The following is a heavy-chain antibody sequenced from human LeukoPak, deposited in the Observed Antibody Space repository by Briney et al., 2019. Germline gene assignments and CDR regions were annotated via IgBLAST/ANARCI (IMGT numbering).Heavy chain of an antibody. CDR2: ISYDGSNK. J-gene: IGHJ6*02. Sequence: GGSLRLSCAASGFTFSSYAMHWVRQAPGKGLEWVAVISYDGSNKYYADSVKGRFTISRDNSKNTLYLQMNSLRAEDTAVYYCAKVQRWGPLGYCSGGSCYDYYYGMDVWGQGTTVTVSS. CDR3: AKVQRWGPLGYCSGGSCYDYYYGMDV. D-gene: IGHD2-15*01. CDR1: GFTFSSYA. V-gene: IGHV3-30-3*01.